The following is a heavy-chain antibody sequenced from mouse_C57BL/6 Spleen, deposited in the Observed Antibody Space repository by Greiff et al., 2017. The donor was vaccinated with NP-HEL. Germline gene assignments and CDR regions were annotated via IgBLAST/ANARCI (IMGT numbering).Heavy chain of an antibody. CDR3: AREGANCNYFDY. CDR1: GYTFTSYW. J-gene: IGHJ2*01. V-gene: IGHV1-64*01. Sequence: QVQLQQPGAELVKPGASVKLSCKASGYTFTSYWMHWVKQRPGQGLEWIGIIHPNSGSTNYNEKFKSKATLTVDKSSSTAYMQLSSLTAEDSAVDYCAREGANCNYFDYWGQGTTLTVSS. CDR2: IHPNSGST. D-gene: IGHD4-1*01.